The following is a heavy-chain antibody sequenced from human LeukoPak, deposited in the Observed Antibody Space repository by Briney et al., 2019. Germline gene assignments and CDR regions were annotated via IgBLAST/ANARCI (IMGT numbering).Heavy chain of an antibody. CDR1: GFTFSSYA. CDR2: VSYDGSNK. CDR3: ARGPPMYYYGSSGYHYDYFEY. D-gene: IGHD3-22*01. V-gene: IGHV3-30*04. J-gene: IGHJ4*02. Sequence: GGSLRLSCAASGFTFSSYAMHWVRQAPGKGLEWVALVSYDGSNKYYADSVKGRFTISRDNSKNTLYMQMNSLRAEDTAMYYCARGPPMYYYGSSGYHYDYFEYWGQGTLATVSS.